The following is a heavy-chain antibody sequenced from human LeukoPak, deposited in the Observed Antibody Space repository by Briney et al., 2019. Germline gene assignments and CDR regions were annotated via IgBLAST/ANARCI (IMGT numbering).Heavy chain of an antibody. CDR2: ISYDGSNK. J-gene: IGHJ4*02. CDR1: GFTFSSYG. V-gene: IGHV3-30*03. Sequence: PGGSLRLSCAASGFTFSSYGMHWVRQAPGKGLEWVAVISYDGSNKYYADSVKGRFTISRDNSKNTLYLQMNSLRAADTAVYYCARNSPERGYSYGPLDIYFDYWGQGTLVTVSS. CDR3: ARNSPERGYSYGPLDIYFDY. D-gene: IGHD5-18*01.